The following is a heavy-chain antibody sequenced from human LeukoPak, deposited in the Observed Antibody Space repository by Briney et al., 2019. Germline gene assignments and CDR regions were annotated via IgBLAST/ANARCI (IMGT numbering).Heavy chain of an antibody. V-gene: IGHV4-59*12. J-gene: IGHJ6*03. CDR3: ARDYTAMVAAYYYYYMDV. CDR2: IYYSGSST. CDR1: GGSINSDY. D-gene: IGHD5-18*01. Sequence: PSETLSLTCTVSGGSINSDYWSWVRQPPGKGLEWIGYIYYSGSSTNYNPTLKSRVTISIDRSKTQFSLKLSSVTAADTAVYYCARDYTAMVAAYYYYYMDVWGKGTTVTVSS.